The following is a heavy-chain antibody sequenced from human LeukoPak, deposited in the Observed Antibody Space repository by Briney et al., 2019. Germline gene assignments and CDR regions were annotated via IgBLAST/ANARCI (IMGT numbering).Heavy chain of an antibody. D-gene: IGHD2-15*01. CDR2: ISSSGSTI. V-gene: IGHV3-48*03. Sequence: PGGSLRLSCAASGFTFSSYEMNWVRQAPGKGLEWVSYISSSGSTIYYADSVKGRFTISRDNAKNSLYLQMNSLRAEDTAVYYCARDGYCSGGSCHPFDFWGQGTLVTVSS. J-gene: IGHJ4*02. CDR1: GFTFSSYE. CDR3: ARDGYCSGGSCHPFDF.